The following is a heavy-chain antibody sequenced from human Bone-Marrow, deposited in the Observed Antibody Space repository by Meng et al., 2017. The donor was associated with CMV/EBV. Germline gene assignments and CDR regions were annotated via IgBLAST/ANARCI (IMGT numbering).Heavy chain of an antibody. V-gene: IGHV3-30*04. CDR2: VSYDGKNK. Sequence: GESLKISCAASGFTFMSYAMHWVRQTPGKGLEWVAVVSYDGKNKYYADSVKGRFTISRDNSKSTLYLQMNSLRAEDTAVYYCARDRMIVLGYGMDVWGQGTTVPVSS. CDR1: GFTFMSYA. D-gene: IGHD3-22*01. CDR3: ARDRMIVLGYGMDV. J-gene: IGHJ6*02.